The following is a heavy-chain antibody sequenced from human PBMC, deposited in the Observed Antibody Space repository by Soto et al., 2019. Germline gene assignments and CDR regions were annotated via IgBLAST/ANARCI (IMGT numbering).Heavy chain of an antibody. D-gene: IGHD3-10*01. CDR2: ISHSGST. CDR1: GGSLSGYY. Sequence: KTSETLSLTCAVYGGSLSGYYWSWIRQPPGKGLEWIGEISHSGSTNYNPTLKSRVTISIDMSKNQFSLKVSSVTAADTAVYYCASSGSGSYHFDYWGQGTLVTVSS. V-gene: IGHV4-34*01. J-gene: IGHJ4*02. CDR3: ASSGSGSYHFDY.